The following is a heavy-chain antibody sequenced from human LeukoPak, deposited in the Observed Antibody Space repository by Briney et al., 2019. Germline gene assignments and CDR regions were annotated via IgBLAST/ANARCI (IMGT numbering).Heavy chain of an antibody. V-gene: IGHV5-51*01. CDR3: ARPKSTTRGYFDY. Sequence: GGSLRISCKGSGYSFASNWIGWVRQMPGKGLEWMGIIFPADSDARYSPSFQGQVTISADESINTAYLQWSSLKASDTAMYYCARPKSTTRGYFDYWGQGTLVTVSS. J-gene: IGHJ4*02. D-gene: IGHD1-14*01. CDR2: IFPADSDA. CDR1: GYSFASNW.